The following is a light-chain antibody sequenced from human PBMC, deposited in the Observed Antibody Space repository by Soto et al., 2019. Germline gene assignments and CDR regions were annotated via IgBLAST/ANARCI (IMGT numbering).Light chain of an antibody. V-gene: IGLV2-14*01. J-gene: IGLJ1*01. CDR3: LSFTSSRILV. CDR1: SSDGGGYNF. CDR2: EVT. Sequence: QSALTQPASVSGSPGQSITISCTGTSSDGGGYNFVSWYQQHPGKTPKLMIYEVTNRPSGVSDRFSGSRSGNTASLTISGLQAEDEAEYYCLSFTSSRILVFGTGTKVTVL.